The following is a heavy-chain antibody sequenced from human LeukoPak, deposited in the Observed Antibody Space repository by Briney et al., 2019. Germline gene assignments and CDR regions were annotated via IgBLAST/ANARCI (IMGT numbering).Heavy chain of an antibody. CDR1: GGSISSYY. J-gene: IGHJ4*02. D-gene: IGHD6-19*01. CDR2: IHTSGST. V-gene: IGHV4-4*07. CDR3: ARGKVVAGTPGQNSWDY. Sequence: SETLSLTCTVSGGSISSYYWDWIRQPAGKGLEWIGRIHTSGSTNYNPSLKSRVTVSVDTSRNQFSLKLSSVTAADTAVYYCARGKVVAGTPGQNSWDYWGQGTLVTVSS.